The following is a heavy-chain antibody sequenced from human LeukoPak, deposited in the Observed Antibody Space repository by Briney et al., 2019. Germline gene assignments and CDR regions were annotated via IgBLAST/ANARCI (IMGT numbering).Heavy chain of an antibody. D-gene: IGHD2-2*02. CDR2: INPNSGGT. CDR1: GYTFTGYY. J-gene: IGHJ3*02. V-gene: IGHV1-2*02. Sequence: ASVKVSCKASGYTFTGYYMHWVRQAPGQGLEWMGWINPNSGGTNYAQKFQGRVTMTRDTSISTAYMELSRLRSDDTAVYYCARGGYCSSTSCYRAFDIWGQGTMVTVSS. CDR3: ARGGYCSSTSCYRAFDI.